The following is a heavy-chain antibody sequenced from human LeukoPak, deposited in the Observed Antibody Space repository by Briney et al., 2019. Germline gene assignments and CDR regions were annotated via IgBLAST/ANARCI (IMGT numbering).Heavy chain of an antibody. CDR3: ARSTSRGLDAFDI. D-gene: IGHD3-10*01. J-gene: IGHJ3*02. Sequence: PSETLSLTCTVSGGSISSSSYYWGWIRQPPGKGLEWIGRIYTSGSTNYNPSLKSRVTMSVDTSKNQFSLKLSSVTAADTAVYYCARSTSRGLDAFDISGQGTMVTVSS. CDR1: GGSISSSSYY. V-gene: IGHV4-39*07. CDR2: IYTSGST.